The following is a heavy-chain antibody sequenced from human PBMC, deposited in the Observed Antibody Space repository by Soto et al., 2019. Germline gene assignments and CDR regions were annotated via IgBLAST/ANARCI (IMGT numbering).Heavy chain of an antibody. CDR3: ARHVDIVAAADY. D-gene: IGHD5-12*01. J-gene: IGHJ4*02. V-gene: IGHV5-51*01. CDR2: IYPGDSDT. Sequence: PGESLKISCKGSGYTFTFNWIAWVRQKPGKGLEWMGIIYPGDSDTRYSPSLQGQVTISVDKSISTAYLQWSSLKASDTAMYYCARHVDIVAAADYWGQGTPVTVSS. CDR1: GYTFTFNW.